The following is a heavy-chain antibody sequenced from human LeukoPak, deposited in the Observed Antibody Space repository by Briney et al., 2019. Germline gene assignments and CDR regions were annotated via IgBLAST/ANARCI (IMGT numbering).Heavy chain of an antibody. V-gene: IGHV3-48*02. D-gene: IGHD3-10*01. CDR2: ITGDNNFI. CDR1: GFTFTTYT. J-gene: IGHJ4*02. Sequence: GGSLRLSCAASGFTFTTYTMSWVRQAPGKGLEWVSYITGDNNFIDYADSVKGRFTISRDNARNSLYLQMNSLRDEDTAVYYCARERSYYYYDYWGRGTLVTVSS. CDR3: ARERSYYYYDY.